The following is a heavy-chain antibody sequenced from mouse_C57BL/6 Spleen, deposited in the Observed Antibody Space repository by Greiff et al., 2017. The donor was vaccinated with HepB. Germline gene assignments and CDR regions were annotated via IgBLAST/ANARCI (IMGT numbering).Heavy chain of an antibody. V-gene: IGHV3-1*01. Sequence: EVKLLESGPGMVKPSQSLSLTCTVTGYSITSGYDWHWIRHFPGNKLEWMGYISYSGSTNYNPSLKSRISITHDTSKNHFFLKLNSVTTEDTATYYCARDGYYGPFAYWGQGTLVTVSA. CDR2: ISYSGST. CDR3: ARDGYYGPFAY. D-gene: IGHD1-1*01. CDR1: GYSITSGYD. J-gene: IGHJ3*01.